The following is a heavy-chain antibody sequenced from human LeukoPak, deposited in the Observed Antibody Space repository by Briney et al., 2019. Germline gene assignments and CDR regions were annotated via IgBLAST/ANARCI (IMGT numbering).Heavy chain of an antibody. CDR2: IIPIFGTA. V-gene: IGHV1-69*01. CDR1: GGTFSSYA. J-gene: IGHJ4*02. Sequence: SVKVSCKASGGTFSSYAISWVRQAPGQGLEWMGGIIPIFGTANYAQKFQGRVTITADESTSTAYMELSSLRSEDTAVYYCARAGGSSGWLNYFDYWGQGTLVTVSS. D-gene: IGHD6-25*01. CDR3: ARAGGSSGWLNYFDY.